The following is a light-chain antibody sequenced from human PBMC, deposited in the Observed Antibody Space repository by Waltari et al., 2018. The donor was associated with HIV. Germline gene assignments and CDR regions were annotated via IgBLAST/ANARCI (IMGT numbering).Light chain of an antibody. CDR3: QSYDSSLSGSRV. CDR2: GNS. J-gene: IGLJ3*02. CDR1: RSNIGAGYA. Sequence: QSVLTQPPSVSGAPGQRVTIPCTGSRSNIGAGYAAHWYQKLPGTAPKLLIYGNSNRPSGVPDRFSGSKSGTSASLAITGLQAEDEADYYCQSYDSSLSGSRVFGGGTKLTVL. V-gene: IGLV1-40*01.